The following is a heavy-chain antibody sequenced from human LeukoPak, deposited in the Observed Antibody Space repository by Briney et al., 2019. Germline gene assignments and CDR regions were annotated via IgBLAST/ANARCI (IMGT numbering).Heavy chain of an antibody. D-gene: IGHD6-6*01. Sequence: PGGSLRLSCAASGFTFSSYSMNWVRHAPGKGLEWVSYISGSGKTIYYADSVKGRFTISRDNTKNSLYLQMNSLGAEDTAVYYCASSRSSSSVGVDNWFDPWGQGTLVTVSS. J-gene: IGHJ5*02. V-gene: IGHV3-48*01. CDR2: ISGSGKTI. CDR1: GFTFSSYS. CDR3: ASSRSSSSVGVDNWFDP.